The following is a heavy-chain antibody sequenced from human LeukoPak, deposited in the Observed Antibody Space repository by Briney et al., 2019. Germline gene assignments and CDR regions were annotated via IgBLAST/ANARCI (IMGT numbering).Heavy chain of an antibody. CDR3: ARAGSGYSFDI. CDR2: IYNSGGT. J-gene: IGHJ3*02. Sequence: NPSETLSLTCTVSDDSISSYYWSWIRQPPGKGLEWIGYIYNSGGTDYNPSLKSRVTMSVDTSKNQFSLKLSSVTAADTAVYYCARAGSGYSFDIWGQGTMVTVSS. D-gene: IGHD3-22*01. V-gene: IGHV4-59*01. CDR1: DDSISSYY.